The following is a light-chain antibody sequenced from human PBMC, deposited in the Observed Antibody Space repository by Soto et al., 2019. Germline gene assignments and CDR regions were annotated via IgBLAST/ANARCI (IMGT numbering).Light chain of an antibody. Sequence: IVMTQSPLSLPVTPGEPASISCRSSQSLLYSNGYNYLDWYLQRPGQSPQLLIYLGSNRAHGVPDRFSGSGSGTDFTLKISRVEAEDVGVYYCMQGLQDLTFGQGTRLEIQ. CDR3: MQGLQDLT. CDR2: LGS. V-gene: IGKV2-28*01. J-gene: IGKJ5*01. CDR1: QSLLYSNGYNY.